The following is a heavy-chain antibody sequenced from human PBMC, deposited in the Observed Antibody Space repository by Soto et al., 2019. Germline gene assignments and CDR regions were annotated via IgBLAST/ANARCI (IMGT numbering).Heavy chain of an antibody. CDR2: MNPNSGNT. V-gene: IGHV1-8*01. CDR1: GYTFTSYD. D-gene: IGHD6-13*01. CDR3: AKDPRRAGYSSSWYKDY. Sequence: ASVKVSCKASGYTFTSYDINWVRQATGQGLEWMGWMNPNSGNTGYAQKFQGRVTMTRNTSISTAYMELSSLRAEDTAVYYCAKDPRRAGYSSSWYKDYWGQGTLVTVSS. J-gene: IGHJ4*02.